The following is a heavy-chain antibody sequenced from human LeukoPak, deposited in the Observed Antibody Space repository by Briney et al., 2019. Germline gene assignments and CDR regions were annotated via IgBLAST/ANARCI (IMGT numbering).Heavy chain of an antibody. V-gene: IGHV1-46*01. CDR3: ARGTATTVVTPEYAFDI. D-gene: IGHD4-23*01. Sequence: ASVKVSCKASGYTFTSYCMHWVRQAPGQGLEWMGIINPSGGSTSYAQKFQGRVTMTRDTSTSTVYMELSSLRSEDTAVYYCARGTATTVVTPEYAFDIWGQGTMVTVSS. CDR2: INPSGGST. CDR1: GYTFTSYC. J-gene: IGHJ3*02.